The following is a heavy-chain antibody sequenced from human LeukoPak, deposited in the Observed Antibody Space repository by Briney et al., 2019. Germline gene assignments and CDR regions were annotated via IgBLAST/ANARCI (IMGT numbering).Heavy chain of an antibody. CDR3: ARAITDYYYYMDV. Sequence: PSQTLSLTCTVSGGSISSGGYYWSWIRQHPGKGLEWIGYIYYSGGTYYNPSLKSRVTISVDTSKNQFSLTRSSVTAADTAVYYCARAITDYYYYMDVWGKGTTVTVSS. J-gene: IGHJ6*03. CDR2: IYYSGGT. CDR1: GGSISSGGYY. V-gene: IGHV4-31*03.